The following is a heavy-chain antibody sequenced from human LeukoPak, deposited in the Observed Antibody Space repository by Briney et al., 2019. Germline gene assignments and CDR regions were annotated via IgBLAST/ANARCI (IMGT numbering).Heavy chain of an antibody. CDR3: ANKLSDSSGWF. CDR2: ISYDGSNK. J-gene: IGHJ4*02. D-gene: IGHD6-19*01. CDR1: GFTFSSYG. Sequence: PGRSLRLSCAASGFTFSSYGMHWVRQAPGKGLEWVAVISYDGSNKYYADSVKGRFTISRDNSKNTVYLQMNSLRTEDTAVYYCANKLSDSSGWFWGQGTLVTVSS. V-gene: IGHV3-30*18.